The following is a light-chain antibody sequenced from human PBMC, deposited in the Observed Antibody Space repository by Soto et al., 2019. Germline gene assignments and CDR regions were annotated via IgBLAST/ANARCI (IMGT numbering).Light chain of an antibody. J-gene: IGLJ2*01. CDR2: DVD. CDR1: SSDIGSYNL. Sequence: QSALTQPASVSGSPGQSVTISCTGTSSDIGSYNLVSWYQQHPGKVPKLMIYDVDKRPSGISDRFSGSKSGNTASLTISGLQAEDEADYYCCSYVGSSTLAFRGGTKVTVL. CDR3: CSYVGSSTLA. V-gene: IGLV2-23*02.